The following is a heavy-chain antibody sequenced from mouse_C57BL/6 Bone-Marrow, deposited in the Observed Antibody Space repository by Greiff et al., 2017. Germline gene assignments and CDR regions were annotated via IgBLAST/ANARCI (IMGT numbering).Heavy chain of an antibody. CDR1: GFTFSSYA. CDR3: ARAPAWFAY. V-gene: IGHV5-4*01. CDR2: ISDGGSYT. J-gene: IGHJ3*01. Sequence: DVQLQESGGGLVKPGGSLKLSCAASGFTFSSYAMSWVRQTPEKRLEWVATISDGGSYTYYPDNVKGRFTISRDNAKNNLYLQMSHLKSEDTAMYYCARAPAWFAYWGQGTLVTVSA.